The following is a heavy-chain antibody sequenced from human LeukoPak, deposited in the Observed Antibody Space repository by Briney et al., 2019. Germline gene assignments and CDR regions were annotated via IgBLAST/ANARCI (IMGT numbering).Heavy chain of an antibody. Sequence: SQTLSLTCAVSGGSISSGGYSWSWIRQPPGKGLEWIGYIYYSGSTYYNPSLKSRVTISVDTSKNQFSLKLSSVTAADTAVYYCARGSYDSSGYGYFDYWGQGTLVTVSS. CDR1: GGSISSGGYS. J-gene: IGHJ4*02. CDR3: ARGSYDSSGYGYFDY. CDR2: IYYSGST. D-gene: IGHD3-22*01. V-gene: IGHV4-30-4*07.